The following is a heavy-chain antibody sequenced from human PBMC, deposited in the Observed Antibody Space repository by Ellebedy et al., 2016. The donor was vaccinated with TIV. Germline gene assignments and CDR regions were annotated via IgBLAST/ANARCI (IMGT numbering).Heavy chain of an antibody. CDR2: IKSKTEGGTT. Sequence: GGSLRLSCAASGFIFSNAWMSWVRQAPGKGLEWVGRIKSKTEGGTTEYGAHVKGRFTISRDDSKNTLYLQMNNLKTEDTGVYFCTHYYGSGNRAGSVDVWGQGTTVTVSS. D-gene: IGHD3-10*01. J-gene: IGHJ6*02. CDR1: GFIFSNAW. V-gene: IGHV3-15*01. CDR3: THYYGSGNRAGSVDV.